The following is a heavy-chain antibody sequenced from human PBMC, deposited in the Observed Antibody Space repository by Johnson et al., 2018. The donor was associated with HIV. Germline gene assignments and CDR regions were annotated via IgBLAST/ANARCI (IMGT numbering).Heavy chain of an antibody. Sequence: QVQLVESGGGLVQPGGSLRLSCAASGFTFSSYAMHWVRQAPGKGLEWVTFIRYDGSNKYFVEFVKGRFTISRDNSKNTLYLQMNSLRAEDTAVYYCAKDYYYDSSGYYYEGRSDAFDIWGQGTMVTVSS. V-gene: IGHV3-30*02. J-gene: IGHJ3*02. D-gene: IGHD3-22*01. CDR3: AKDYYYDSSGYYYEGRSDAFDI. CDR1: GFTFSSYA. CDR2: IRYDGSNK.